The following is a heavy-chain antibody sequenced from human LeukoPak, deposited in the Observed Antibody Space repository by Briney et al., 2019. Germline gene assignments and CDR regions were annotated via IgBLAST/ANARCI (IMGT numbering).Heavy chain of an antibody. CDR3: ARVDSSWCLDY. V-gene: IGHV1-2*02. D-gene: IGHD6-13*01. CDR1: GYTFTGYY. Sequence: ASVKVSCKASGYTFTGYYMHWVRQAPGQGLEWMGWINPSSGGTNYAQKFQGRVTMTRDTSISTAYMELSRLRSDDTAVYYCARVDSSWCLDYWGQGTLVTVSS. J-gene: IGHJ4*02. CDR2: INPSSGGT.